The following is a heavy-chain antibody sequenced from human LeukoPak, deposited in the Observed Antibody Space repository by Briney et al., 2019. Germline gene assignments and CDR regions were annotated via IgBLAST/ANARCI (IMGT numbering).Heavy chain of an antibody. CDR1: GGSLTSGSYY. Sequence: PSETLSLTCTVSGGSLTSGSYYWSWLRQPPGKGLEWIGFINYSGSTNYNPSLKSRVIISMDTSKNQFSLKLSSVTAADTAVYYCGRDVRSIAGRRGGYYYYYMDVWGNGTTVTVSS. CDR3: GRDVRSIAGRRGGYYYYYMDV. CDR2: INYSGST. J-gene: IGHJ6*03. D-gene: IGHD6-6*01. V-gene: IGHV4-61*01.